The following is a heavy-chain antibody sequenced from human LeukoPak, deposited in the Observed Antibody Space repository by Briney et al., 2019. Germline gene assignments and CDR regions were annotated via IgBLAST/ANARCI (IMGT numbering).Heavy chain of an antibody. CDR3: ARRSRDGYNPADY. V-gene: IGHV4-59*01. Sequence: SETLSLTCTVSGGSISTYYWSWFRQPPGKGLEWIGYIYYSGSTNYNPPLKSRVTISVDTSKNQFSLKLSSVTAADTAVYYCARRSRDGYNPADYWGQGTLVTVSS. D-gene: IGHD5-24*01. CDR2: IYYSGST. J-gene: IGHJ4*02. CDR1: GGSISTYY.